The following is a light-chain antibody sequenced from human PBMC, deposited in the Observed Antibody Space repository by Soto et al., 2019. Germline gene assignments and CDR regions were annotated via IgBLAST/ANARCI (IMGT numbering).Light chain of an antibody. V-gene: IGKV3-15*01. CDR3: QQDEDCPPQLT. J-gene: IGKJ4*01. CDR2: GAS. Sequence: EIVMTQSPATLSVSPGEGATLSCRAGQSVGVNLAWYQQMPGQAPRLLLYGASTRSTGVPARFSGSGSGPESTLNTSNPESQDFAVYYCQQDEDCPPQLTSGGGTKVE. CDR1: QSVGVN.